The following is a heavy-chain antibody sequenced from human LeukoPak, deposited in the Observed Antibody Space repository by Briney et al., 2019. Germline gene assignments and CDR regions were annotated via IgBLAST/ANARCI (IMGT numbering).Heavy chain of an antibody. V-gene: IGHV4-31*03. CDR1: GGSISSGGYY. CDR3: ARGDNYYDSHLLLDY. D-gene: IGHD3-22*01. CDR2: IYYSGST. Sequence: PSQTLSLTCTVSGGSISSGGYYWSWIRQHPGKGLEWIGYIYYSGSTYYNPSLKSRVTISVDTSKNQFSLKLSSVTAADTAVYYCARGDNYYDSHLLLDYWGQGTLVTVSS. J-gene: IGHJ4*02.